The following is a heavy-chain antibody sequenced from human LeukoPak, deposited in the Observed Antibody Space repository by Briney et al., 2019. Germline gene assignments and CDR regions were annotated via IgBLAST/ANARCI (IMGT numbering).Heavy chain of an antibody. CDR2: IYHSGST. CDR1: GYSISSGYY. J-gene: IGHJ4*02. V-gene: IGHV4-38-2*02. D-gene: IGHD1-26*01. Sequence: SETLSLTCTVSGYSISSGYYWGWIRQPPGKGLEWIGSIYHSGSTYYNPSLKSRVTISVDTSKNQFSLKLSSVTAADTAVYYCAREFSGSYLDYGGQGTLVTVSS. CDR3: AREFSGSYLDY.